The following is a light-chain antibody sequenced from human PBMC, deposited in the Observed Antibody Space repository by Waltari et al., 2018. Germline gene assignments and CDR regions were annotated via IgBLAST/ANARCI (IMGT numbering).Light chain of an antibody. CDR2: STN. CDR3: VLYMGSGISV. Sequence: QTVVTHEPSFSVSPGGTVTLTCGLNSGSVSTNYYPSWYQQTPGQAPRTLIYSTNTRSSGVPDRFSGSILGNKAALTITGAQADDESDYYCVLYMGSGISVFGGGTKLTVL. V-gene: IGLV8-61*01. CDR1: SGSVSTNYY. J-gene: IGLJ2*01.